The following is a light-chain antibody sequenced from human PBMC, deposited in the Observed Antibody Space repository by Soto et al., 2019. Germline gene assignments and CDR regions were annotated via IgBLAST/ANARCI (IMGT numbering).Light chain of an antibody. J-gene: IGKJ2*01. V-gene: IGKV1-33*01. CDR2: DVS. CDR1: EDISDY. Sequence: DIQMTQSPSSLSASVGDRVTITCQACEDISDYLNWYQQKPGKAPKLLIYDVSLLETGVPSRFSGSGSGTDFTFTISSLQPEDIATYYCQQYTSLPRTFGQGTKLAIK. CDR3: QQYTSLPRT.